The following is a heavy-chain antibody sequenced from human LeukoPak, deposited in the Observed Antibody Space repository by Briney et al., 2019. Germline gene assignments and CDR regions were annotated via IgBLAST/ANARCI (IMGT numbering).Heavy chain of an antibody. J-gene: IGHJ4*02. CDR1: GFTFSNYV. D-gene: IGHD6-13*01. CDR2: IWYDGSNK. Sequence: GKSLRLSCAASGFTFSNYVMYWARQAPGKGLEWVAAIWYDGSNKYYVDSVRGRFTISRDNSKNTLYLQMNTLRAEDTAVYYCAKAYSSSWTPGDSWGQGTLVTVSS. CDR3: AKAYSSSWTPGDS. V-gene: IGHV3-33*06.